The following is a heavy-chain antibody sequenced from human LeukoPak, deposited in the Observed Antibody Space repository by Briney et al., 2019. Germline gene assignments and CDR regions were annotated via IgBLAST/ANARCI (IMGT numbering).Heavy chain of an antibody. D-gene: IGHD3-22*01. CDR1: GFTFSSYW. V-gene: IGHV3-7*01. Sequence: GGSLRLSCADSGFTFSSYWMSWVRQAPGKGLEWVANINQDGSEKYYVDSVKGRFTISRDNAKNSLYLQMNSLRAEDTAVYYCARDAGYYDSSGYYDYWGQGTLVTVSS. J-gene: IGHJ4*02. CDR3: ARDAGYYDSSGYYDY. CDR2: INQDGSEK.